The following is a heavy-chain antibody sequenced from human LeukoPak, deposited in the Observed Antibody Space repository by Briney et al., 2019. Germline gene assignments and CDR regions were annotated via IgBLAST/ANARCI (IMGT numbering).Heavy chain of an antibody. Sequence: GGSLRLSCAASGFTFEDYVMHWVRQAPGKGLEWVSGISWNSGSIAYADSVKGRFTISRDNSKNTLYLQMNSLRAEDTAVYYCAKTQSGQGYFDYWGQGTLVTVSS. CDR1: GFTFEDYV. V-gene: IGHV3-9*01. J-gene: IGHJ4*02. D-gene: IGHD1-26*01. CDR2: ISWNSGSI. CDR3: AKTQSGQGYFDY.